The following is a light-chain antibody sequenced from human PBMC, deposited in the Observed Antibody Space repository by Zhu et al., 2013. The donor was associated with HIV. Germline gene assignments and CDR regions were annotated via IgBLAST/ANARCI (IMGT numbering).Light chain of an antibody. Sequence: EIVLTQSPVSLSLSPGERATLSCRASQSISNSLGWYQQRPGQVPRLLIYDASTRATGIPARFSGAGSGTDFTLTISSLEPEDVAVXFCQHRSEGPPYTFGPGTKLEIK. CDR3: QHRSEGPPYT. CDR2: DAS. V-gene: IGKV3-11*01. CDR1: QSISNS. J-gene: IGKJ2*01.